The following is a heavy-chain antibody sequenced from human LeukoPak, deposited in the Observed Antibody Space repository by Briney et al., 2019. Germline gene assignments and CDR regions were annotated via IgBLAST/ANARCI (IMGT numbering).Heavy chain of an antibody. CDR3: AREGPRGNSQFDY. D-gene: IGHD2/OR15-2a*01. CDR2: IKQDGSEK. J-gene: IGHJ4*02. V-gene: IGHV3-7*01. Sequence: GGSLRLSCTASGFTFSSYWMSWIRQAPGKGLEWVANIKQDGSEKDYVDSVKGRFTISRDNPKNSLYLQMNNLRAEDTAVYYCAREGPRGNSQFDYWGQGTLVTVSS. CDR1: GFTFSSYW.